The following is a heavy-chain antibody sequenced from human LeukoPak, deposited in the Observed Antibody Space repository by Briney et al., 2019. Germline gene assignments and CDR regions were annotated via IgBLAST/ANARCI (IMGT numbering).Heavy chain of an antibody. D-gene: IGHD2-15*01. CDR3: ASLGGSLYYFDY. V-gene: IGHV4-34*01. J-gene: IGHJ4*02. Sequence: SETLSLTCAVYGGSFSGYYWGWIRQPPGKGLEWLGEINHSGSTNYNPSLKSRVTISVDKSKNHFSLKLSSVTAADTAVYYCASLGGSLYYFDYWGQGTLVTVSS. CDR2: INHSGST. CDR1: GGSFSGYY.